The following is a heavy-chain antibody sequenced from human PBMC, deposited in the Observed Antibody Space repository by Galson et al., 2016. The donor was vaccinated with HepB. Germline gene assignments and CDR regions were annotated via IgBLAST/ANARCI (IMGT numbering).Heavy chain of an antibody. J-gene: IGHJ4*02. D-gene: IGHD3-3*01. CDR3: AREGNDFWSGFDY. Sequence: TLSLTCTVSGGPAGSGDYYWSWIRQPAGKRLEWVGHIYKSGSTKYNPSLRSRVTISLDTSKNQLTLKWSSVTAADTAIYYCAREGNDFWSGFDYWGQGALVTVSS. CDR2: IYKSGST. V-gene: IGHV4-61*09. CDR1: GGPAGSGDYY.